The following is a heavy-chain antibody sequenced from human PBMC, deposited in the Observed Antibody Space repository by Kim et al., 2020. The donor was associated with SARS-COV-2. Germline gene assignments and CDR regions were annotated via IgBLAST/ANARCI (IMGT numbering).Heavy chain of an antibody. V-gene: IGHV4-59*01. J-gene: IGHJ6*02. Sequence: PSLKSRVTISVDTSKNQFSRKLSSVTAADTAVYYCARDEGSSSWRYGMDVWGQGTTVTVSS. CDR3: ARDEGSSSWRYGMDV. D-gene: IGHD6-13*01.